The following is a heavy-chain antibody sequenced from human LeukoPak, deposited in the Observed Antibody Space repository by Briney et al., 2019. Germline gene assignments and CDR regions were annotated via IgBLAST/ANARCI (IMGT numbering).Heavy chain of an antibody. CDR3: AKDAMATITSRVDY. Sequence: GGSLRLSCAASGFTFSDYYMHWVRQAPGKGLEWVAVISYDGSNKYYADSVKGRFTISRDNSKNTLYLQMSSLRAEDTAVYYCAKDAMATITSRVDYWGQGTLVTVSS. CDR1: GFTFSDYY. D-gene: IGHD5-24*01. J-gene: IGHJ4*02. CDR2: ISYDGSNK. V-gene: IGHV3-30*18.